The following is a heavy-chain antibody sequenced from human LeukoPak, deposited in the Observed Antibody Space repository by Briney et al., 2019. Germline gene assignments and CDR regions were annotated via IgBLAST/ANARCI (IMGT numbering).Heavy chain of an antibody. CDR1: GGSISSYY. CDR2: IYYSGST. CDR3: AAAAGTVLDY. J-gene: IGHJ4*02. Sequence: SETLSLTCTVSGGSISSYYWSWIRQPPGKGLEWIGYIYYSGSTNYNPSLKSRVTISADTSENQFSLKLSSVTAADTAVYYCAAAAGTVLDYWGQGTLVTVSS. V-gene: IGHV4-59*08. D-gene: IGHD6-13*01.